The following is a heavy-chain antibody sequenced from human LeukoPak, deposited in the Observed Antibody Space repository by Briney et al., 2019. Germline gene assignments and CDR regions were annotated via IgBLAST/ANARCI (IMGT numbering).Heavy chain of an antibody. CDR2: INHSGST. J-gene: IGHJ4*02. V-gene: IGHV4-34*01. CDR1: GGSFSGYY. Sequence: SETLSLTCAVYGGSFSGYYWSWIRQPPGKGLEWIGEINHSGSTNYNPSLKSRVTISVDTSKSQFSLKLSSVTAADTAVYYCARGRFYDFWSGYNQAYYFDYWGQGTLVTVSS. CDR3: ARGRFYDFWSGYNQAYYFDY. D-gene: IGHD3-3*01.